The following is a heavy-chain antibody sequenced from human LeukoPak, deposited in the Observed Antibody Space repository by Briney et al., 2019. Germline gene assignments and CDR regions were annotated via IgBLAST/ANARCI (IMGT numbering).Heavy chain of an antibody. J-gene: IGHJ4*02. D-gene: IGHD3-22*01. CDR2: IYYSGST. CDR3: ARSGPYDSSGYYLFDY. V-gene: IGHV4-31*03. Sequence: SETLSLTCTVSGGSISSGGYYWSWIRQHPGKGLEWIGYIYYSGSTYYNPSLKSRVILSGDTSKNQFSLKLSSVTAADTAGYCCARSGPYDSSGYYLFDYWGQGTLVTVSS. CDR1: GGSISSGGYY.